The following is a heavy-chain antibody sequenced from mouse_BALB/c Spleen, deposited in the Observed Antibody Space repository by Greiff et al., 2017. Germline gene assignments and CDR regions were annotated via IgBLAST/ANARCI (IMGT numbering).Heavy chain of an antibody. CDR3: ASRGITTDY. V-gene: IGHV3-1*02. CDR2: IHYSGST. D-gene: IGHD2-4*01. Sequence: EVQLQQSGPDLVKPSQSLSLTCTVTGYSITSGYIWHLIRQFPGNQLKCMGYIHYSGSTNYNPSLKSRISITRDTSKNQFFLQLNSVTTEDTATYYCASRGITTDYWGQGTTLTVSS. J-gene: IGHJ2*01. CDR1: GYSITSGYI.